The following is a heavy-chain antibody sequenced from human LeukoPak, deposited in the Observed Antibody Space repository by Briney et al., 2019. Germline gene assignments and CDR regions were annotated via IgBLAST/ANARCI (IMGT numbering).Heavy chain of an antibody. V-gene: IGHV3-30-3*01. CDR3: AKDSGLDYRYGLFDY. CDR2: MSSDGNNK. CDR1: GFTFSYYA. Sequence: VGSLRLSCAASGFTFSYYAMHWVRQAPGKGLEWVAIMSSDGNNKYYADSVKGRFTISRDNSNNTLYLQMNSLRPEDTAVYYCAKDSGLDYRYGLFDYWGQGTLVTVSS. D-gene: IGHD5-18*01. J-gene: IGHJ4*02.